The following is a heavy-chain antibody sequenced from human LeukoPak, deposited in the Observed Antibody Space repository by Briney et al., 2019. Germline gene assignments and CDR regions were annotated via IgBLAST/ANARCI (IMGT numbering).Heavy chain of an antibody. Sequence: SSETLSLTCTVSGGSISSYYWSWIRQPAGKGLEWIGRIYISGSTNYNPSLKSRVTMSVDTSKNQFSLKLSSVTAADTAVYYCARDRGTWKDDGFDYWGQGTLVTVSS. CDR2: IYISGST. CDR3: ARDRGTWKDDGFDY. J-gene: IGHJ4*02. V-gene: IGHV4-4*07. D-gene: IGHD1-1*01. CDR1: GGSISSYY.